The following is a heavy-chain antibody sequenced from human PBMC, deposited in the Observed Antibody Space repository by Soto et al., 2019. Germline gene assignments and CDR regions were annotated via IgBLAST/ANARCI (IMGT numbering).Heavy chain of an antibody. D-gene: IGHD2-21*02. CDR3: ARDRHIVVVTARYYYGMDV. J-gene: IGHJ6*02. CDR1: GFTFSSYE. CDR2: ISSSGSTI. Sequence: EVQLVESGGGLVQPGGSLRLSCAASGFTFSSYEMNWVRQAPGKGLEWVSYISSSGSTIYYADSVKGRFTISRDNAKNSLYLQMNSLRAEDTAVYYCARDRHIVVVTARYYYGMDVWGQGTTVTVSS. V-gene: IGHV3-48*03.